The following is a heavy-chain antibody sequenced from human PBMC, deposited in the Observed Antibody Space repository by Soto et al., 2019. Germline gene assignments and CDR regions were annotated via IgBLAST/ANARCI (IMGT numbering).Heavy chain of an antibody. CDR3: AKVTFSGDYYYSYGMDV. V-gene: IGHV3-30*18. J-gene: IGHJ6*02. Sequence: QEKLVESGGGVVQPGRSLRLSCAASGFTFSAYGMHWVRQAPGKGLGWGTVIPYDGSSKYYADSVKGRFIVSRDNSKNTLYLQMNSLRPEDTAVYYCAKVTFSGDYYYSYGMDVWGQGTTVTVSS. CDR1: GFTFSAYG. D-gene: IGHD1-26*01. CDR2: IPYDGSSK.